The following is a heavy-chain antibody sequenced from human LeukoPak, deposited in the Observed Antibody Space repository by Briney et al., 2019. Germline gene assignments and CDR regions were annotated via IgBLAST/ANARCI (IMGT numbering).Heavy chain of an antibody. CDR1: GGSISLYH. CDR2: IYYSGST. CDR3: ARGTQLWLPTNWFDP. Sequence: SETLSLTCTVSGGSISLYHWSWIRQPPGKGLEWIGRIYYSGSTNYNPSLKSRVTISIDTSKNQFSLKLSSVTAADTAVYYCARGTQLWLPTNWFDPWGQGTLVTVSS. D-gene: IGHD5-18*01. V-gene: IGHV4-59*01. J-gene: IGHJ5*02.